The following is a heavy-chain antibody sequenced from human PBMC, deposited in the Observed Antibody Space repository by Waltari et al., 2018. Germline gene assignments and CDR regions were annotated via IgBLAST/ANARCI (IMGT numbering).Heavy chain of an antibody. Sequence: QVQLQESASGLVKPSESLSLTCTVSGGSISSYYWSWFRQPPGNGLEWSGYIYYSGSTSDHPALRSLVPIAVDTSRNQFSLRLGSVAAADTAGCCCARQYDCARYGMDFCGQRTTVTVSS. J-gene: IGHJ6*02. CDR1: GGSISSYY. CDR2: IYYSGST. CDR3: ARQYDCARYGMDF. D-gene: IGHD2-21*02. V-gene: IGHV4-59*08.